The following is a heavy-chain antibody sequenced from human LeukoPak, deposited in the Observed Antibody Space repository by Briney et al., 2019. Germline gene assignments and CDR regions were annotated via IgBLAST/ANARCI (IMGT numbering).Heavy chain of an antibody. J-gene: IGHJ6*02. D-gene: IGHD1-7*01. V-gene: IGHV3-30-3*01. Sequence: GGSLRLSCAASEFTFSNYALHWVRQAPGKGLQWVAVISYDGNTIHYADSVKGRFIISRDTSKNTLYLQMNSLRAEDTAVYYCARDWSGTTYLYYYYYYGMDVWGQGTTVTVSS. CDR2: ISYDGNTI. CDR1: EFTFSNYA. CDR3: ARDWSGTTYLYYYYYYGMDV.